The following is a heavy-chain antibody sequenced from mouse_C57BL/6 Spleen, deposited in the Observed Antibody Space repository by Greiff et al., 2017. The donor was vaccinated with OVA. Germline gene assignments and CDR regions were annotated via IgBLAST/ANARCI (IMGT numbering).Heavy chain of an antibody. J-gene: IGHJ3*01. V-gene: IGHV1-7*01. CDR3: ASGDYWFAY. CDR2: INPSSGYT. CDR1: GYTFTSYW. D-gene: IGHD2-4*01. Sequence: QVQLQQSGAELAKPGASVKLSCKASGYTFTSYWMHWVKQRPGQGLEWIGYINPSSGYTKYNQKFKDKATLTAGKSSSTAYMQLSSLTYEDSAVYYCASGDYWFAYWGQGTLVTVSA.